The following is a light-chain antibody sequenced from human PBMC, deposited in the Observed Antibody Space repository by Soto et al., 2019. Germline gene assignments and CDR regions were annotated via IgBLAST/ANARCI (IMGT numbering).Light chain of an antibody. J-gene: IGLJ3*02. CDR2: SNI. CDR1: TSNIGARYD. CDR3: QSYDSSLRGWV. V-gene: IGLV1-40*01. Sequence: QSVLTQPPSVSGAPGQRVTISCTGSTSNIGARYDVHWYQQLPGTAPKLLIYSNINRPSGVPDRFSGSKSGTSASLAITGLQAEDEADYYCQSYDSSLRGWVFGGGTKVTVL.